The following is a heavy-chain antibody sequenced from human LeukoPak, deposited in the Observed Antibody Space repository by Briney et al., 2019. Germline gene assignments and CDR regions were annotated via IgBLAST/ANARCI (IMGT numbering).Heavy chain of an antibody. J-gene: IGHJ4*02. CDR2: INHSGST. V-gene: IGHV4-34*01. Sequence: SETLSLTCAVYGGSFSGYYWSWIRQPPGKGLEWIGEINHSGSTNYNPSLKSRVTISVDTSKNQFSLKLSSVTAADTAVYYCARYGLAGYYFDYWGQGTLVTVSS. CDR1: GGSFSGYY. CDR3: ARYGLAGYYFDY. D-gene: IGHD3-16*01.